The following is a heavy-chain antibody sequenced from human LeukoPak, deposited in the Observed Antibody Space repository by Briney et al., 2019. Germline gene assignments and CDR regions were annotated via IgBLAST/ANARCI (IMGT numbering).Heavy chain of an antibody. J-gene: IGHJ6*03. Sequence: SETLSLTCAVYGGSFSGYYWSWIRQPPGKGLEWIGEINHSGSTNYNPSLKSRVTISVDTSKNQLSLKLSSVTAADTAVYYCARHTRGSGAHYYYYYMDVWGKGTTVTISS. V-gene: IGHV4-34*01. CDR3: ARHTRGSGAHYYYYYMDV. CDR1: GGSFSGYY. CDR2: INHSGST. D-gene: IGHD6-19*01.